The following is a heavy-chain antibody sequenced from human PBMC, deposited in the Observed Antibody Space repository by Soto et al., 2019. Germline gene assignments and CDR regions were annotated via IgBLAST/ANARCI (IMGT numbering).Heavy chain of an antibody. D-gene: IGHD1-26*01. J-gene: IGHJ6*02. V-gene: IGHV3-23*01. Sequence: GGSLRLSCAASGFNLRSYALTWVRQAAGKGLEWVSGITGRDDRTYYADSVKGRFTISRDNSKNTLYLQMNSLRADDTAVYYCAKDLGIVAAPHYYYPLDVWGQGTTVTVSS. CDR3: AKDLGIVAAPHYYYPLDV. CDR1: GFNLRSYA. CDR2: ITGRDDRT.